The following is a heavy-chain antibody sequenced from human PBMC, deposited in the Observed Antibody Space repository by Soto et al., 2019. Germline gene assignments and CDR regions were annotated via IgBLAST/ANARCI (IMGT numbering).Heavy chain of an antibody. D-gene: IGHD6-13*01. V-gene: IGHV1-69*12. CDR2: IIPIFGKA. J-gene: IGHJ5*02. Sequence: QVQLVQSGAEVKKPGSSVKVSCKASGGTFSSYAISWVRQAPGQGLEWMGGIIPIFGKANYAQKFQGRVTITADESTSTDDMELSSLRSEDTAVYYCARGGTGSSRWTWWFDPWGQGTLVTVSS. CDR1: GGTFSSYA. CDR3: ARGGTGSSRWTWWFDP.